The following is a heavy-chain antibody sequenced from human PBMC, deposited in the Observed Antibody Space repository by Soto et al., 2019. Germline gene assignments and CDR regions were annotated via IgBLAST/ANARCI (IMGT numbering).Heavy chain of an antibody. D-gene: IGHD2-8*01. CDR3: AKLRDFVVLPAGILDY. CDR2: INAGNGNT. J-gene: IGHJ4*02. Sequence: ASVKVSCKDSGYTLTSYAMHWVRQAPGQRLEWMGWINAGNGNTKYSQKFQGRVTITRDTSASTAYMELSSLRSEDTAMYYCAKLRDFVVLPAGILDYWGPGTLVTVSS. V-gene: IGHV1-3*01. CDR1: GYTLTSYA.